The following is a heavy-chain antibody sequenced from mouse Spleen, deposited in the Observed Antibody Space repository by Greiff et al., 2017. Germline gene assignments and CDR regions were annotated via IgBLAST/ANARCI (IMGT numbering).Heavy chain of an antibody. V-gene: IGHV5-9-1*01. CDR1: GFTFSSYA. Sequence: EVKLVESGGGLVKPGGSLKLSCAASGFTFSSYAMSWVRQTPEKRLEWVATISSGGSYTYYPDSVKGRFTISRDNAKNTLYLQMSSLRSEDTAMYYCARYPIYYDYDGPWFAYWGQGTLVTVSA. CDR3: ARYPIYYDYDGPWFAY. D-gene: IGHD2-4*01. J-gene: IGHJ3*01. CDR2: ISSGGSYT.